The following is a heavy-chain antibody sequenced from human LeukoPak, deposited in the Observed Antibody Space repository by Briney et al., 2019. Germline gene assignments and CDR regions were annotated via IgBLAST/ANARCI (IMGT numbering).Heavy chain of an antibody. CDR2: INHSGST. D-gene: IGHD3-3*01. CDR3: ARGLYYDFWSGYRNAFDI. CDR1: GGSFSGYY. V-gene: IGHV4-34*01. Sequence: PSETLSLTCAVYGGSFSGYYWSWIRQPPGKGLEWIGEINHSGSTNYNPSLKSRVTISVDTSKNQFSLKLSSVTAADTAVYYCARGLYYDFWSGYRNAFDIWGQGTMVTVSS. J-gene: IGHJ3*02.